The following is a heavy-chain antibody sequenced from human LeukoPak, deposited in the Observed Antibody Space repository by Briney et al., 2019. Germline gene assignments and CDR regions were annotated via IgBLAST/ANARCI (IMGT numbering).Heavy chain of an antibody. Sequence: PSETLSLTCAVSGYSISSGYYWGWIRQPPGQGLEWIGYIYYSGSTNYNPSLKSRVTISVDTSKNQFSLKLSSVTAADTAVYYCARANIAAALHWGQGTLVTVSS. J-gene: IGHJ4*02. CDR2: IYYSGST. CDR3: ARANIAAALH. D-gene: IGHD6-13*01. V-gene: IGHV4-38-2*01. CDR1: GYSISSGYY.